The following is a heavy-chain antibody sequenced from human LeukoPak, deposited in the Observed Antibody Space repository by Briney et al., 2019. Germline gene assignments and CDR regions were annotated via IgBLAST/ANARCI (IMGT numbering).Heavy chain of an antibody. CDR2: IYPGDSNT. V-gene: IGHV5-51*01. D-gene: IGHD6-13*01. Sequence: GESLKISCKGSGYSFISYWIGWVRQMPGKGLEWMGIIYPGDSNTKYSPSFQGQVTISADKSIGTAYLQWSSLKASDTAMYYCARQLSSSWFADYWGQGTLVTVSS. J-gene: IGHJ4*02. CDR3: ARQLSSSWFADY. CDR1: GYSFISYW.